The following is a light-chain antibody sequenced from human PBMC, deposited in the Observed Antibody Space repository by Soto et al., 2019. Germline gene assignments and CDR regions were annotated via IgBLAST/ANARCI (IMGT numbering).Light chain of an antibody. Sequence: DIQMTQSPSTLSASVGDRVTITCRASQSISSWLAWYQQKPGKAPKLLIYKASYLQSWVPSTFSGSGSGTEFTLTISSLQPDYFASYYCQQYKSYSSWTFGQGTKVDIK. V-gene: IGKV1-5*03. CDR3: QQYKSYSSWT. J-gene: IGKJ1*01. CDR1: QSISSW. CDR2: KAS.